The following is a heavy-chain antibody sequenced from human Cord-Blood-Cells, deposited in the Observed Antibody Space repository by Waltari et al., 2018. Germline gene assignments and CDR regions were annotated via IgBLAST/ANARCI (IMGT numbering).Heavy chain of an antibody. CDR1: GYTFTSSD. D-gene: IGHD2-2*01. Sequence: VQLVQSGAEVKKPGASVKVSCKASGYTFTSSDINWVRQATGKGLEWMGWMNPNSGNTGYAQKFQGRVTMTRNTSISTAYMELSSLRSEDTAVYYCARVGTYCSSTSCYYWFDPWGQGTLVTVSS. CDR2: MNPNSGNT. CDR3: ARVGTYCSSTSCYYWFDP. J-gene: IGHJ5*02. V-gene: IGHV1-8*01.